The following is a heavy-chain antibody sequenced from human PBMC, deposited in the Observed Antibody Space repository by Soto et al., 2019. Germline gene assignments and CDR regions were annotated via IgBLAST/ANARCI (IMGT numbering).Heavy chain of an antibody. V-gene: IGHV4-39*01. CDR2: ISYSGIT. CDR1: GGSISSSAYY. D-gene: IGHD1-1*01. CDR3: ARKVEVTYFDY. Sequence: QLHLQESGPGLLKPSDTLSLTCTVSGGSISSSAYYWGLIRQPPGKRLEWIASISYSGITYYNPSLKIRGTISVDTSKNQFSLKLRSMTAADTAVYYCARKVEVTYFDYLGQGTLVTVSS. J-gene: IGHJ4*02.